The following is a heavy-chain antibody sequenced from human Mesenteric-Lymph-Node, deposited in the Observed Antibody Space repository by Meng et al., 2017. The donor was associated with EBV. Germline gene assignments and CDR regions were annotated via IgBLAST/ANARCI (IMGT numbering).Heavy chain of an antibody. V-gene: IGHV1-18*01. CDR3: AREGGYYYNFDP. CDR1: GYSFSNYG. CDR2: ISAYNGKT. J-gene: IGHJ5*02. Sequence: VRLVRSGDEVKKPGASVKVSCKALGYSFSNYGINWVRLAPGQGLEWMGLISAYNGKTDYAQKFQGRVTMTRDTSTGTAYMEMENLRSDDTAVYYCAREGGYYYNFDPWGQGTLVTVSS. D-gene: IGHD3-22*01.